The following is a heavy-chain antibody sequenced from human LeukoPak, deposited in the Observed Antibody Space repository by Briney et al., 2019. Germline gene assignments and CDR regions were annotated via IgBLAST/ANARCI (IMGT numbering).Heavy chain of an antibody. J-gene: IGHJ3*02. CDR3: ARRDFYDSSGSYDGGAFDI. CDR2: IYPGDSDT. Sequence: GESLKIACKGSGYSFASYWIGWVRQMPGKGLEWMGIIYPGDSDTRYSPSFQGQVTISADKSISTAYLQWSSLKASDTAMYYCARRDFYDSSGSYDGGAFDIWGQGTMVTVSS. V-gene: IGHV5-51*01. D-gene: IGHD3-22*01. CDR1: GYSFASYW.